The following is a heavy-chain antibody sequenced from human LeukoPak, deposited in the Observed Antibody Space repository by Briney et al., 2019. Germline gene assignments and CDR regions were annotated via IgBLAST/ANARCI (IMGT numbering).Heavy chain of an antibody. CDR2: IRHSDSNT. D-gene: IGHD1-1*01. J-gene: IGHJ6*03. CDR1: GFTFSSFD. CDR3: AKRGNPTVGHHYLDV. Sequence: GGSLRLSCAASGFTFSSFDMSWVRQASGSGLEWVSSIRHSDSNTYYADSVMGRFTISRDNSKNTLYLQMNSLSAEDTAVYYCAKRGNPTVGHHYLDVWGKGTTVSVSS. V-gene: IGHV3-23*05.